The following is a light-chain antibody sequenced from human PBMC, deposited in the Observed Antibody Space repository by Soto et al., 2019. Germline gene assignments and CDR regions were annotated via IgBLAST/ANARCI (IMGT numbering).Light chain of an antibody. CDR3: QQHNTYPLT. V-gene: IGKV1-5*01. CDR2: DAS. Sequence: DIQMTHSPSTLSASVGDRVTITCRASQSISSWLAWYQQKPGKAPKLLIYDASSLQSGVPSRFSGSGSGTEFTLTISSLQPDDFATYYCQQHNTYPLTFGGGTKVDIK. J-gene: IGKJ4*01. CDR1: QSISSW.